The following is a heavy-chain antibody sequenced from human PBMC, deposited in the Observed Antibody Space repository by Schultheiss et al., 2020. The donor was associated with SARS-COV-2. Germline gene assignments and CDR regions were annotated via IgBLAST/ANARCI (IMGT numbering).Heavy chain of an antibody. V-gene: IGHV3-23*01. J-gene: IGHJ6*03. CDR3: ARDGLYCSGGSCYPLGPYYYYYYMDV. CDR2: ISGSGGST. Sequence: GGSLRLSCAASGFTFSSYDMHWVRQATGKGLEWVSAISGSGGSTYYADSVKGRFTISRDNSKNTLYLQMNSLRAEDTAVYYCARDGLYCSGGSCYPLGPYYYYYYMDVWGKGTTVTVSS. D-gene: IGHD2-15*01. CDR1: GFTFSSYD.